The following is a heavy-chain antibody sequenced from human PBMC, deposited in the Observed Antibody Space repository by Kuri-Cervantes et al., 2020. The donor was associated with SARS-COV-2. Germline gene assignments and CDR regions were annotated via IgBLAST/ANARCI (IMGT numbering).Heavy chain of an antibody. CDR1: GYSISSGYY. V-gene: IGHV4-38-2*01. D-gene: IGHD6-6*01. CDR3: ARQGGYSSWSLDY. Sequence: GSLRLSCAVSGYSISSGYYWGWIRQPPGKGLEWIGSIYHSGSTYYNPSLKSRVTISVDTSKNQFSLKLSSVTAADTAVYYCARQGGYSSWSLDYWGQGTLVTVSS. J-gene: IGHJ4*02. CDR2: IYHSGST.